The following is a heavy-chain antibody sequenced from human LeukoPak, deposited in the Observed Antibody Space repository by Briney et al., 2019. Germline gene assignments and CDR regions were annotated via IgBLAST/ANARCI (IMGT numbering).Heavy chain of an antibody. D-gene: IGHD3-3*01. Sequence: GGSLRLSCAASGFTFSSYAMSWVRQAPGKGLEWVGFIRSKAYGGTTEYAASVKGRFTISRDDSKSIAYLQMNSLKTEDTAVYYCTRDYDFWSGYYKGYYYMDVWGKGTTVTVSS. CDR1: GFTFSSYA. V-gene: IGHV3-49*04. CDR3: TRDYDFWSGYYKGYYYMDV. J-gene: IGHJ6*03. CDR2: IRSKAYGGTT.